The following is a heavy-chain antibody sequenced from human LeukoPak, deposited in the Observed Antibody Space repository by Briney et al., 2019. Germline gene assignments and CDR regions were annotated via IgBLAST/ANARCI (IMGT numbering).Heavy chain of an antibody. V-gene: IGHV3-30*02. Sequence: GGSLRLSCAASGFTFSAYGMHWVRQAPGKGLEWLAFVRYDGSNKYYADSVKGRFTISRDNSKNTLYLQMNSLRAEDTAVYYCAKPHDFGDYYFDYWGQGTLVTVSS. J-gene: IGHJ4*02. CDR1: GFTFSAYG. CDR3: AKPHDFGDYYFDY. CDR2: VRYDGSNK. D-gene: IGHD4-17*01.